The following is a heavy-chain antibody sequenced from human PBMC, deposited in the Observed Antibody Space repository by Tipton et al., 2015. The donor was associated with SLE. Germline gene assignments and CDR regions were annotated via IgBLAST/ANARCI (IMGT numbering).Heavy chain of an antibody. CDR3: ARGKAIVVARDAFDI. Sequence: TLSLTCAGYGGSFSGYYWSWIRQPPGKGLEWIGEINHSGSTNYNPSLKSRVTISVDTSKNQFSLKLSSVTAADTAVYYCARGKAIVVARDAFDIWGQGTMVTVSS. V-gene: IGHV4-34*01. D-gene: IGHD2-15*01. CDR1: GGSFSGYY. CDR2: INHSGST. J-gene: IGHJ3*02.